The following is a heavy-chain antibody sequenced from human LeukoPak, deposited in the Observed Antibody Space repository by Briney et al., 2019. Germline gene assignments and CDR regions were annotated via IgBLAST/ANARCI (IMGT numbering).Heavy chain of an antibody. CDR2: ISPSGGST. CDR3: AREYSYGYDDWFDP. D-gene: IGHD5-18*01. J-gene: IGHJ5*02. CDR1: GFTFSNYG. Sequence: LTGGSLRLSCAASGFTFSNYGMSWFRQAPGKGLEWVSAISPSGGSTYYADSVKGRFTISRDNSKNALYLQMNSLRAEDTATYYCAREYSYGYDDWFDPWGQGTLVTVSS. V-gene: IGHV3-23*01.